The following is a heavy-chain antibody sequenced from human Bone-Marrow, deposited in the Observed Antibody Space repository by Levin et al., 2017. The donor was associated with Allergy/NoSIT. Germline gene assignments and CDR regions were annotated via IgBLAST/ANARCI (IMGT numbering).Heavy chain of an antibody. CDR3: ASSPHGYTYDFDN. D-gene: IGHD5-18*01. CDR2: IDHSGST. J-gene: IGHJ4*02. V-gene: IGHV4-34*01. Sequence: SQTLSLNCAVYGGSFSAYYWSWIRQPPGKGLEWIGEIDHSGSTSYNPSLKSRVTISVDTSKKQFSLRLNSVTAADTAVYYCASSPHGYTYDFDNWGRGSLVTVSS. CDR1: GGSFSAYY.